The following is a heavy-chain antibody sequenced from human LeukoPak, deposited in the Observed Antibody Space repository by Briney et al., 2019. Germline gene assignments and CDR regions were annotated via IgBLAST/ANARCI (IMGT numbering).Heavy chain of an antibody. V-gene: IGHV1-8*01. CDR3: ARDSLGYYDFWSGYYRSGYWFDP. D-gene: IGHD3-3*01. J-gene: IGHJ5*02. CDR1: GYTFTSYD. CDR2: MNPNSGNT. Sequence: GASVKVSCKASGYTFTSYDINWVRQATGQGLEWMGWMNPNSGNTGYAQKFQGRVTMTRDTSISTAYMELSRLRSDDTAVYYCARDSLGYYDFWSGYYRSGYWFDPWGQGTLVTVSS.